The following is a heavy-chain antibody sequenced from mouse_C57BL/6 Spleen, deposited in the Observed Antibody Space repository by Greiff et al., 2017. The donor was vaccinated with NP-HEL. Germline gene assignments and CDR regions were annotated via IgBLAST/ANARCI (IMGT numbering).Heavy chain of an antibody. V-gene: IGHV1-82*01. CDR3: TTLYGSSPYYFDY. CDR2: IYPGDGDT. CDR1: GYAFSSSW. D-gene: IGHD1-1*01. Sequence: VQLQQSGPELVKPGASVKISCKASGYAFSSSWMNWVKQRPGKGLEWIGRIYPGDGDTNYNGKFKGKATLTADKSSSTAYMQLSSLTSEDSAVYYCTTLYGSSPYYFDYWGQGTTLTVSS. J-gene: IGHJ2*01.